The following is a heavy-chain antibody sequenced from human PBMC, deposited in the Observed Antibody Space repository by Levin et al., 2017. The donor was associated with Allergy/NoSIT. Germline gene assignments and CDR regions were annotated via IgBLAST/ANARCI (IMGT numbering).Heavy chain of an antibody. CDR1: GFTFSRYW. J-gene: IGHJ4*02. CDR3: ARGGCSSTSYLDY. Sequence: GGSLRLSCAASGFTFSRYWMHWVRQAPGKGLVWVSRITGDGRETNYADSVGGRFTISRDNAKNTLYLEMNRLRAEDTAVYYCARGGCSSTSYLDYWGQGIVVTVSS. V-gene: IGHV3-74*01. D-gene: IGHD2-2*01. CDR2: ITGDGRET.